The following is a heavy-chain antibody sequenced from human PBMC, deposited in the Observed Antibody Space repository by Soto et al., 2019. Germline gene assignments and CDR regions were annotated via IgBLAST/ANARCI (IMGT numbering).Heavy chain of an antibody. Sequence: EASLTFFGRGSGYSFASYWIGWVRQMHEKGLEWMGIIYPGDSDTRYSPSFQGQVTISADKSISTAYLQWSSLKASDTAMYYCARPLCSGGSCYSDALDIWGQGTMVTVSS. CDR1: GYSFASYW. V-gene: IGHV5-51*01. J-gene: IGHJ3*02. D-gene: IGHD2-15*01. CDR2: IYPGDSDT. CDR3: ARPLCSGGSCYSDALDI.